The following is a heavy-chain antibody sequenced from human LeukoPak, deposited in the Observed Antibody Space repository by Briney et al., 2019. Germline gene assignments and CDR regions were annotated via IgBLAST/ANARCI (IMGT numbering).Heavy chain of an antibody. CDR1: GGSISSSSYY. D-gene: IGHD3-10*01. V-gene: IGHV4-39*07. CDR2: LDYSGST. Sequence: SETLSLTCTVSGGSISSSSYYWGWIRQPPGKGLEWIGSLDYSGSTFYNPSLKSRVTISVDTSKNQFSLKLTSVTAADTAVYFCARGGYYGSGNDFRFDPWGQGTLVTVSS. J-gene: IGHJ5*02. CDR3: ARGGYYGSGNDFRFDP.